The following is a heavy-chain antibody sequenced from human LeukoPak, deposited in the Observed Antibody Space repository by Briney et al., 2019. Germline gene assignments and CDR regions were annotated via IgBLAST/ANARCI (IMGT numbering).Heavy chain of an antibody. Sequence: HPEGSLRLSCAASGFTFSTYEMNWVRQAPGKGLEWISFISSSGSIKYYADSLKGRFTISRDNAKNSLYLQMNSLRAEDTAVYYCASPWRSSGWYAFDIWGQGTMVTVSS. V-gene: IGHV3-48*03. CDR1: GFTFSTYE. D-gene: IGHD6-19*01. CDR2: ISSSGSIK. CDR3: ASPWRSSGWYAFDI. J-gene: IGHJ3*02.